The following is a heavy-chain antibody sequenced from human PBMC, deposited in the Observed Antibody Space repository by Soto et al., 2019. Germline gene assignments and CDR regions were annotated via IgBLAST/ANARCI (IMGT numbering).Heavy chain of an antibody. Sequence: PSETLSLTCAVSGGSISSSNWWSWVRQPPGKGLEWIGEIYHSGSTNYNPSLKSRVTISVDKSKNQFSLKLSSVTAADTAVYYPEGDYDYCSNGLDAWGQGTTVTVSS. J-gene: IGHJ6*02. D-gene: IGHD2-2*01. V-gene: IGHV4-4*02. CDR1: GGSISSSNW. CDR2: IYHSGST. CDR3: EGDYDYCSNGLDA.